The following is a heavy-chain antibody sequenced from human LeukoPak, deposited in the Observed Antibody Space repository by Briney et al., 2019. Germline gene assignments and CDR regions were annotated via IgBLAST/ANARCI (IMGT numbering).Heavy chain of an antibody. D-gene: IGHD2-2*02. J-gene: IGHJ5*02. V-gene: IGHV1-69*05. CDR3: ARANHCSSTSCYSWFDP. CDR1: GGTFSSYA. Sequence: ASVKVPCKASGGTFSSYAISWVRQAPGQGLEWMGGIIPIFGTANYAQKFQGRVTITTDESTSTAYMELSSLRSEDTAVYCCARANHCSSTSCYSWFDPWGQGTLVTVSS. CDR2: IIPIFGTA.